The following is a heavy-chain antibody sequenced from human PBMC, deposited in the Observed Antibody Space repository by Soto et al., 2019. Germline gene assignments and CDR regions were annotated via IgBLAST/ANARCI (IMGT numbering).Heavy chain of an antibody. CDR2: IYYDGSNK. J-gene: IGHJ4*02. Sequence: QVQLVESGGGVVQPGRSLRLSCAASGFTFGSYGMNWVRQAPGKGLEWVAAIYYDGSNKYYADSVRGRFTISRDNFKNTLSLHLNRLSAEDKAVYYCARESKGSSGGYYAGFDYWGQGTLVTVSS. CDR1: GFTFGSYG. D-gene: IGHD3-22*01. V-gene: IGHV3-33*01. CDR3: ARESKGSSGGYYAGFDY.